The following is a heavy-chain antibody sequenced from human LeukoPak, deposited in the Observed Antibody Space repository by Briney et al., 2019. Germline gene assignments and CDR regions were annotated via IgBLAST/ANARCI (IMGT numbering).Heavy chain of an antibody. CDR2: VRSKAYGGTT. CDR1: GFTFSSYA. CDR3: SRDGNFAFDY. Sequence: GGSLRLSCAASGFTFSSYAMRWVRQAPGKGLEWVGFVRSKAYGGTTEYAASVQGRFSISRDDSKSIAYLQMNSLKTEDTAVYYCSRDGNFAFDYWGQGTLVTVSS. J-gene: IGHJ4*02. D-gene: IGHD1-7*01. V-gene: IGHV3-49*04.